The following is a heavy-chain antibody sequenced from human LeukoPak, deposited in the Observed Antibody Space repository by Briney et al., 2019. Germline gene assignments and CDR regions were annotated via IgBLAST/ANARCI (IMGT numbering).Heavy chain of an antibody. CDR2: IYHSGST. CDR1: EFSVGSNY. V-gene: IGHV4-4*02. Sequence: PGGSLRLSCAASEFSVGSNYMTWVRQPPGKGLEWIGEIYHSGSTNYNPSLKSRVTISVDKSKNQFSLKLSSVTAADTAVYYCARVLRGGLEYFDYWGQGTLVTVSS. J-gene: IGHJ4*02. CDR3: ARVLRGGLEYFDY.